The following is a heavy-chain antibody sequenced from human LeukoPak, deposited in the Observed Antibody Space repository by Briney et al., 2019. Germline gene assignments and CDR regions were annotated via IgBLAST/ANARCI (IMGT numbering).Heavy chain of an antibody. CDR3: ARADYDSSGYYRAVGDYFDY. V-gene: IGHV3-21*01. J-gene: IGHJ4*02. CDR2: ISSSSSYI. CDR1: GFTFSSYS. D-gene: IGHD3-22*01. Sequence: GGSLRLSCAASGFTFSSYSMNWVRQAPGKGLEWVSSISSSSSYIYYAYSVKGRFTISRDNAKNSLYLQMNSLRAEDTAVYYCARADYDSSGYYRAVGDYFDYWGQGTLVTVSS.